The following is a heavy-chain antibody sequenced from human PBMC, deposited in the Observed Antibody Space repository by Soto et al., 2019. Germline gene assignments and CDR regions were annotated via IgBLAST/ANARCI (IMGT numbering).Heavy chain of an antibody. D-gene: IGHD3-22*01. CDR3: ARAAPDYHDSSGYYYVV. CDR2: ISAYNGNT. J-gene: IGHJ4*02. CDR1: GYTFTSYG. V-gene: IGHV1-18*01. Sequence: ASVKVSCKASGYTFTSYGISWVRQAPGQGLEKMGWISAYNGNTNYAQKLQGRVTMTTDTSTISAYMELRSLRSDDTAVYYCARAAPDYHDSSGYYYVVRGQGTLVTVSS.